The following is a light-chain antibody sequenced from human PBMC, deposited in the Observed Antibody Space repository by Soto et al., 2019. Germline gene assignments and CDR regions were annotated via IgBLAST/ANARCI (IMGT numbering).Light chain of an antibody. CDR2: DTT. J-gene: IGLJ3*02. V-gene: IGLV7-46*01. CDR3: MISSGGGAV. Sequence: QAVVTQEPSLTVSPGGTLTLTCGSSTGAVTSGHYSYWFQQKPGQAPRTLIYDTTNKQSWTPARFSGSLLGGKAALTLSGAQPEDEADYYCMISSGGGAVFGGGTKLTVL. CDR1: TGAVTSGHY.